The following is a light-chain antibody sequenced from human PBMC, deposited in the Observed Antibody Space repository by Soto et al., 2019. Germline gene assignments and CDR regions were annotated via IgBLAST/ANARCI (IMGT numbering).Light chain of an antibody. Sequence: DIQMTQSPSSLSASVGDRITITCRASQSISMYLNWYQQKPGKAHKLLIYGASSLQSGVPSRISGSGSGTDFTLTISSLQPEDFGIYYCQQSYNIPPTFGQGTKVDIK. J-gene: IGKJ1*01. CDR1: QSISMY. CDR3: QQSYNIPPT. V-gene: IGKV1-39*01. CDR2: GAS.